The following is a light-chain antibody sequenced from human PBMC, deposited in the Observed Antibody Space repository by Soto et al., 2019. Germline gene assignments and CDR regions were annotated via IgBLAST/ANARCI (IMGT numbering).Light chain of an antibody. J-gene: IGKJ4*01. CDR3: QQYNSFPLT. CDR2: DAS. CDR1: QSISSW. V-gene: IGKV1-5*01. Sequence: DIQMTQSPSTLSASVGDRVTITCRASQSISSWLTWYQQKPGKAPKVLIYDASNLGSGVPSRFSGSGSGTKFTLTISSLQPDDFATYYCQQYNSFPLTFGGGTKVEIK.